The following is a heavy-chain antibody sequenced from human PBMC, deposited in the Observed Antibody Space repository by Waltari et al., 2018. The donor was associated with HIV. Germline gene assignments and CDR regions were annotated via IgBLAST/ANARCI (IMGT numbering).Heavy chain of an antibody. D-gene: IGHD1-26*01. Sequence: QITLKESGPTLVKPTQTLTLTCTFSGFSLSTSGVGVGWIRQPPGKALEWLALIYWDDDKRYSPSLKSRLTITKDTSKNQVVLTMTNMDPVDTATYYCARGGSYSTFPYYYYYGMDVWGQGTTVTVSS. CDR3: ARGGSYSTFPYYYYYGMDV. V-gene: IGHV2-5*02. J-gene: IGHJ6*02. CDR2: IYWDDDK. CDR1: GFSLSTSGVG.